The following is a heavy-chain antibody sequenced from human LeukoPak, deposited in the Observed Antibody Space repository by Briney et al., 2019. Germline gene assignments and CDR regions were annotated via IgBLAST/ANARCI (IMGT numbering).Heavy chain of an antibody. V-gene: IGHV1-8*02. CDR1: GYTFTSYG. D-gene: IGHD6-6*01. J-gene: IGHJ5*02. CDR3: ARGRSIAAQYNWFDP. Sequence: ASVKVSCKASGYTFTSYGISWVRQATGQGLEWMGWMNPNSGNTGYAQKFQGRVTMTRNPSISTAYMELSSLRSEDTAVYYCARGRSIAAQYNWFDPWGQGTLVTVSS. CDR2: MNPNSGNT.